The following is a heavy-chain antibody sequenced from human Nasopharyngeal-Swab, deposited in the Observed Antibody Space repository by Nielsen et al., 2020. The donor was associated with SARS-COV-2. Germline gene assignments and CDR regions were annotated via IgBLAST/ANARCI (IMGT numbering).Heavy chain of an antibody. Sequence: SETLSLTCTVSGGSISSYYWSWIRQPPGKGLEWIGYIYYSGSTNYNPSLKSRVTISVDTSKNQFSLKLSSVTAADTAVYYCARRAGSGWYGYWGQGTLVIVSS. CDR1: GGSISSYY. D-gene: IGHD6-19*01. V-gene: IGHV4-59*01. J-gene: IGHJ4*02. CDR2: IYYSGST. CDR3: ARRAGSGWYGY.